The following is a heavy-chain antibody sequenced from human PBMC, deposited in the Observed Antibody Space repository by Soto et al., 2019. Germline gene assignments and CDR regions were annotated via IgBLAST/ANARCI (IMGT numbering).Heavy chain of an antibody. J-gene: IGHJ4*02. Sequence: SETLSLTCAVYGGSFSGYYWSWIRQPPGKGLEWIGEINHSGSTNYNPSLKSRVTISVDTSKNQFSLKLSSVTAADTAVYYCARGLYFGYYYDSSGYSNYFDYWGQGTLVTVSS. D-gene: IGHD3-22*01. CDR1: GGSFSGYY. CDR3: ARGLYFGYYYDSSGYSNYFDY. CDR2: INHSGST. V-gene: IGHV4-34*01.